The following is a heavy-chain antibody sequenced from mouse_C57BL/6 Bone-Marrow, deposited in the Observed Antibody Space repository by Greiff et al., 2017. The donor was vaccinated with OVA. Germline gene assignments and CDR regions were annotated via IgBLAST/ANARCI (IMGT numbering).Heavy chain of an antibody. CDR3: ARPISGWYFDV. CDR1: GYTFTSYW. V-gene: IGHV1-7*01. CDR2: INPSSGYT. J-gene: IGHJ1*03. Sequence: QVQLKESGAELAKPGASVKLSCKASGYTFTSYWMHWVKQRPGQGLEWIGYINPSSGYTKYNQKFKDKATLTADKSSSTAYMQLSSLTYEDSAVYYCARPISGWYFDVWGTGTTVTVSS.